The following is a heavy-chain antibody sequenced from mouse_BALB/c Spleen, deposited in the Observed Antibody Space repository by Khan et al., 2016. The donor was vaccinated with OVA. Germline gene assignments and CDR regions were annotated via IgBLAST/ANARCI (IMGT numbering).Heavy chain of an antibody. CDR2: ITTSGST. Sequence: EVQLQESGPGLVKPSQSLSLTCTVTGYSITRDYAWNWIRQFPGNKLEWMGYITTSGSTNYNPSLKSRISITRDTSKNQFYLQWNSVTTEDTATYYCASELGRYYAMDYWGQGTSVTVSS. V-gene: IGHV3-2*02. CDR3: ASELGRYYAMDY. J-gene: IGHJ4*01. CDR1: GYSITRDYA. D-gene: IGHD4-1*01.